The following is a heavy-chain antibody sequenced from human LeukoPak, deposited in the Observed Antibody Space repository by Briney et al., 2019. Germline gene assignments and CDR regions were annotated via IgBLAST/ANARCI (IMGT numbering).Heavy chain of an antibody. CDR2: INHSGGT. V-gene: IGHV4-34*01. J-gene: IGHJ4*02. Sequence: PETLSLTCAVYGGSFSGYSWSWIRQPPGKGLEWIGEINHSGGTNYNPSLKSRVTISVDTSKNQFSLKLSSVTAADTAVYYCARGKRGYSSSWYDYWGQGTLVTVSS. CDR1: GGSFSGYS. CDR3: ARGKRGYSSSWYDY. D-gene: IGHD6-13*01.